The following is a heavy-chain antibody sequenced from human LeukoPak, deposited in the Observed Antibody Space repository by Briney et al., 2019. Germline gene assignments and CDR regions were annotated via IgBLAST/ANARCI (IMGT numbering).Heavy chain of an antibody. D-gene: IGHD3-22*01. CDR3: ARSGHYYDSSGYYSYYLDY. V-gene: IGHV4-61*02. J-gene: IGHJ4*02. CDR2: IYTSGST. CDR1: GGSISSGSYY. Sequence: SQTLSLTCTVSGGSISSGSYYWSWIRQPAGKGLEWIGRIYTSGSTNYNPSLKSRVTISVDTSKNQFSLKLSSVTAADTAVYYCARSGHYYDSSGYYSYYLDYWGQGTLVTVSS.